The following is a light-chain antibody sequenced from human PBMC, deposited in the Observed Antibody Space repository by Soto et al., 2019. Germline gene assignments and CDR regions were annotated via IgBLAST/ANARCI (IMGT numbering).Light chain of an antibody. CDR3: QQYNNWWT. J-gene: IGKJ1*01. V-gene: IGKV3-15*01. CDR2: GAS. Sequence: EIVMTQSPAPLSVSPGEKDTLSCRASQSVSSNLAWYQQKPGQAPRLLIYGASTRATAIPARFSGSGSGTEFTLTISSLQSEDFAVYYCQQYNNWWTFGQGTKVDIK. CDR1: QSVSSN.